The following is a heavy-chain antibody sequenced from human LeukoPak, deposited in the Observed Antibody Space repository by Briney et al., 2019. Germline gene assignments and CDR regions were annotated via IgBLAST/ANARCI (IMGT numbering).Heavy chain of an antibody. CDR1: GYTFTSYY. CDR3: ARDPSEGDYYDSSGYNPAFDY. Sequence: ASVKVSCKASGYTFTSYYMHWVRQAPGQGLEWMGIINPSGGSTSYAQKFQGRVTMTRDTSTSTVYMELSSLRSEDTAVYYCARDPSEGDYYDSSGYNPAFDYWGQGTLVTVSS. D-gene: IGHD3-22*01. CDR2: INPSGGST. J-gene: IGHJ4*02. V-gene: IGHV1-46*01.